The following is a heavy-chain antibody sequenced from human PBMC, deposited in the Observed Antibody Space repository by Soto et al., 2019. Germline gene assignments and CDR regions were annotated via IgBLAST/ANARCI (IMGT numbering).Heavy chain of an antibody. CDR2: ISYDGDNK. Sequence: QVQLVESGGGVVQPGTSLRLSCEASGFTFTSNAMHWVRQAPGKGLEWVALISYDGDNKYYADSVKGRFNISRDNSKNTLYLQMNSLRGDDTAVYYCAREPREDDDSSGFAYWGQGTLVTVSS. V-gene: IGHV3-30-3*01. D-gene: IGHD3-22*01. J-gene: IGHJ4*02. CDR3: AREPREDDDSSGFAY. CDR1: GFTFTSNA.